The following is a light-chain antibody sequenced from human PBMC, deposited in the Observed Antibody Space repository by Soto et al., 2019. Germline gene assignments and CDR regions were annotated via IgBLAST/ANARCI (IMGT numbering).Light chain of an antibody. Sequence: QSVLTQPASVSGSPGQSITISRTGTSGDVGAYDFVSWYQQHPGKAPRLMIYNVNNRPAGASNRFSGSKSGSTASLTISTLQAEDEADYYCASFTNTYSYVFGAGTKVTVL. V-gene: IGLV2-14*01. CDR1: SGDVGAYDF. CDR2: NVN. J-gene: IGLJ1*01. CDR3: ASFTNTYSYV.